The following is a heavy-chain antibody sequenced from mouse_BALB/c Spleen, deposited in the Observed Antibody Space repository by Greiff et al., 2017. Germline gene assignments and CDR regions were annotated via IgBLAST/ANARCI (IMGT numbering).Heavy chain of an antibody. V-gene: IGHV1-54*01. CDR1: GYAFTNYL. CDR2: INPGSGGT. CDR3: ARSGYRDDVAY. J-gene: IGHJ3*01. D-gene: IGHD2-14*01. Sequence: VQLQQSGAELVRPGTSVKVSCKASGYAFTNYLIEWVKQRPGQGLEWIGVINPGSGGTNYNEKFKGKATLTADKSSSTAYMQLGSLTSDDSAVYFCARSGYRDDVAYWGQGTLVTVSA.